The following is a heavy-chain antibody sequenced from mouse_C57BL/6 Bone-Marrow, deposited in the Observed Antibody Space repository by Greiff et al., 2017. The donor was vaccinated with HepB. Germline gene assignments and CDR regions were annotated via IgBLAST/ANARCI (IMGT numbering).Heavy chain of an antibody. D-gene: IGHD1-1*01. CDR1: GYTFTSYW. V-gene: IGHV1-52*01. Sequence: QLQQPGAELVRPGSSVKLSCKASGYTFTSYWMHWVKQRPIQGLEWIGNIDPSDSETHYNQKFKDKATLTVDKSSSTAYMQLSSLTSEDSAVYYCASSTVVEENYFDYWGQGTTLTVSS. CDR2: IDPSDSET. J-gene: IGHJ2*01. CDR3: ASSTVVEENYFDY.